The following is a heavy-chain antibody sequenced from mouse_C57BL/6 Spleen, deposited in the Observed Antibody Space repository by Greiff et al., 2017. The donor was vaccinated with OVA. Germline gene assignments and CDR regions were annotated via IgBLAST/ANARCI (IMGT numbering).Heavy chain of an antibody. Sequence: EVMLVESGGGLVKPGGSLTLSCAASGFTFSSYAMSWVRQTPEKRLEWVATLSDGGSYTYYPDHVQGRFTISRDNAKNNLYLQMSHLKAEDTAMYYCAREELGLDYWGQGTTLTVSS. J-gene: IGHJ2*01. CDR3: AREELGLDY. CDR2: LSDGGSYT. CDR1: GFTFSSYA. V-gene: IGHV5-4*01. D-gene: IGHD4-1*01.